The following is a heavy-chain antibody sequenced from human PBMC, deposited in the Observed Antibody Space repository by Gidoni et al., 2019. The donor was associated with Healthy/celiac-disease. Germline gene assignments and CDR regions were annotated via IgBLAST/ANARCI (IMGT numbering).Heavy chain of an antibody. Sequence: QVQLVASGGGLVQPRRYLRLSCPASGFPLSRYAMHWVRQAPGKGLEWVAVISYDGSNKYYADAVKGRFTISRDNSKNTLYLQMNSLRAEDTAVYYCARESSSGYYVFDYWGQGTLVTVSS. J-gene: IGHJ4*02. D-gene: IGHD3-22*01. CDR1: GFPLSRYA. V-gene: IGHV3-30-3*01. CDR2: ISYDGSNK. CDR3: ARESSSGYYVFDY.